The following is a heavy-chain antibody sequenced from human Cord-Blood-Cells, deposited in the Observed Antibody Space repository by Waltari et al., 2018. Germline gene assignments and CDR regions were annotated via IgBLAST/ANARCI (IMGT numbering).Heavy chain of an antibody. CDR2: IYYSGST. V-gene: IGHV4-39*07. Sequence: QLQLQESGPGLVKPSETLSLTCTVSGGSISSSSSYWGWIRQPPGKGLEWIGSIYYSGSTYYNPSLKSRVTISVDTSKNQFSLKLSSVTAADTAVYYCASGGFVDIVAPVDYWGQGTLVTVSS. D-gene: IGHD5-12*01. CDR1: GGSISSSSSY. J-gene: IGHJ4*02. CDR3: ASGGFVDIVAPVDY.